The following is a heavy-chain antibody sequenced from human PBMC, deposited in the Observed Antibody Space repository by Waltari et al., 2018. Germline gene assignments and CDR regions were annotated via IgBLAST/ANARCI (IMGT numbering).Heavy chain of an antibody. D-gene: IGHD6-13*01. CDR1: GYTFISNG. V-gene: IGHV1-18*01. CDR3: AHSDYRSSWYTMDV. J-gene: IGHJ6*02. Sequence: VKLVQSGGEVKKPGASVKVSCKASGYTFISNGISWVRQAPGQGLEWVGGGEGRGKGLEGVGWVSEYEENTKNARKCQGRVSLTAETATNTAYMELTSLTADDTAVYYCAHSDYRSSWYTMDVWGQGTTVSVSS. CDR2: VSEYEENT.